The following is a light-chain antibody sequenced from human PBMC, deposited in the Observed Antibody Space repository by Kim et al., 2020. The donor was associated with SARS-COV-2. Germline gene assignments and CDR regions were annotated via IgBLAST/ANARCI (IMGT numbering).Light chain of an antibody. J-gene: IGLJ3*02. CDR1: NIGSKS. CDR2: YDS. V-gene: IGLV3-21*04. CDR3: QVWDSSSDRPNWV. Sequence: SYELTQPPSVSVAPGKTARITCGGNNIGSKSVHWYQQKPGQAPVLVIYYDSDRPSGIPERFSGSNSGNTATLTISRVEAGDEADYYCQVWDSSSDRPNWV.